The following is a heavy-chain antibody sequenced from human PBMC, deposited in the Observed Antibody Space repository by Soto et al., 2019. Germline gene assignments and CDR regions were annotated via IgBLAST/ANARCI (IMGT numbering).Heavy chain of an antibody. Sequence: QVQLQQWGAGLLKPSETLSLTCAVYGGSFSGYYWSWIRQPPGKGLEWIGEINHSGSTNYNPSLKSRVTISIDTSKNQFSLKLSSVTAADTAVYYCARDHRLLWFGEFPLDYWGQGTLVTVSS. D-gene: IGHD3-10*01. CDR3: ARDHRLLWFGEFPLDY. CDR1: GGSFSGYY. V-gene: IGHV4-34*01. CDR2: INHSGST. J-gene: IGHJ4*02.